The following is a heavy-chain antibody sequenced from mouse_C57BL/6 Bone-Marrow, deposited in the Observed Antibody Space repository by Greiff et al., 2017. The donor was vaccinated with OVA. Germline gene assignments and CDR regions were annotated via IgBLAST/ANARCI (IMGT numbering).Heavy chain of an antibody. J-gene: IGHJ1*03. D-gene: IGHD1-1*01. Sequence: VQLVESGAELVKPGASVKLSCKASGYTFTSYWMHWVKQRPGRGLEWIGRIDPNSGGTKYNEKFKSKATLTVDKPSSTAYMQLSSLTSEDSAVYYCARSPNYGSSYGYFDVWGTGTTVTVSS. CDR3: ARSPNYGSSYGYFDV. CDR1: GYTFTSYW. V-gene: IGHV1-72*01. CDR2: IDPNSGGT.